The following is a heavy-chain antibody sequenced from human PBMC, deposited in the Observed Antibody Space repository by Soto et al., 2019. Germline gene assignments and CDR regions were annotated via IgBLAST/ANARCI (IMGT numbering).Heavy chain of an antibody. CDR1: GFSLSTSGMR. CDR2: IDWDDDK. J-gene: IGHJ4*02. V-gene: IGHV2-70*04. Sequence: ESGPTLVNPTQTLTLTCTFSGFSLSTSGMRVSWIRQPPGKALEWLARIDWDDDKFYSTSLKTRLTISKDTSKNQVVLTMTNMDPVDTATYYCARISDYYDSSGRDYWGQGTLVTVSS. CDR3: ARISDYYDSSGRDY. D-gene: IGHD3-22*01.